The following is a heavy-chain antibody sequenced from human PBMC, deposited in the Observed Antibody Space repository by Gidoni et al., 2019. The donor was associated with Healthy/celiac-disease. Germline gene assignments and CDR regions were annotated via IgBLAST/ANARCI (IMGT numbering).Heavy chain of an antibody. D-gene: IGHD3-3*01. Sequence: EVQLLESGGGLVQPGGSLRLSCAASGFTFSSYAMSWVRQAPGKGLGWVSAISGSGGSTYYADSVKGRFTISRDNSKNTLYLQMNSLRAEDTAVYYCAKDRITIFGVAHGGLDPWGQGTLVTVSS. CDR3: AKDRITIFGVAHGGLDP. CDR2: ISGSGGST. J-gene: IGHJ5*02. V-gene: IGHV3-23*01. CDR1: GFTFSSYA.